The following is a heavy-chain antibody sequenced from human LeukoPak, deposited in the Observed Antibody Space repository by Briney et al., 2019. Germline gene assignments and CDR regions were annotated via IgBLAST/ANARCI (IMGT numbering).Heavy chain of an antibody. CDR2: LNERGGSI. CDR1: GSTFSDFV. J-gene: IGHJ4*02. D-gene: IGHD3-22*01. V-gene: IGHV3-23*01. Sequence: GGSLRLSCAASGSTFSDFVMSWVRQAPGKGLEWVSTLNERGGSIYYADSVKGRFTISRDNSKKTLYLQMNSLRAEDTAVYYCAKAMIVVGSRPFDYWGQGTLVTVSS. CDR3: AKAMIVVGSRPFDY.